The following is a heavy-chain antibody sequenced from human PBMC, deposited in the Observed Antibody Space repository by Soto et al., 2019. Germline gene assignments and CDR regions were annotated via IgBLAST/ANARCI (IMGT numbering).Heavy chain of an antibody. CDR3: ARLYFYESSGFFFVYFDQ. V-gene: IGHV1-2*02. CDR1: GYTFIAYY. Sequence: ASVKVSCKASGYTFIAYYIHWVRQIPGQGLEWMGWVNPNSGATNYAQKFQGRVSMTRDTSISSAYMDLSNLSSDDTAVYYCARLYFYESSGFFFVYFDQRGQGTMVTVSS. J-gene: IGHJ4*02. CDR2: VNPNSGAT. D-gene: IGHD3-22*01.